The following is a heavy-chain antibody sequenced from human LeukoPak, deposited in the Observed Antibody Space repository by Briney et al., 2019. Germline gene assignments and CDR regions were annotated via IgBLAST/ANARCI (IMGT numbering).Heavy chain of an antibody. V-gene: IGHV3-48*03. Sequence: GGSLRLSCAASGFTFSSYEMNWVRQAPGKGLEWVSYISSSGSTIYYADSVKGRFTISRDNAKNTLYLQMNSLRAEDTAVYYCARARGYDDSGYENWFDPWGQGTLVTVSS. CDR2: ISSSGSTI. CDR3: ARARGYDDSGYENWFDP. CDR1: GFTFSSYE. J-gene: IGHJ5*02. D-gene: IGHD5-12*01.